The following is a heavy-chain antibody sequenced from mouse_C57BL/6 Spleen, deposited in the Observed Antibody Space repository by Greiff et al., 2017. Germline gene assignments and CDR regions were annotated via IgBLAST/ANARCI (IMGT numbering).Heavy chain of an antibody. D-gene: IGHD1-1*01. CDR3: TRTPNYGSFFDY. CDR2: ISSGGDYI. V-gene: IGHV5-9-1*02. Sequence: EVQRVESGEGLVKPGGSLKLSCAASGFTFSSYAMSWVRQTPEKRLEWVAYISSGGDYIYYADTVKGRFTISRDDARNTLYLQMSSLKSEDTAMYYCTRTPNYGSFFDYWGQGTTLTVSS. J-gene: IGHJ2*01. CDR1: GFTFSSYA.